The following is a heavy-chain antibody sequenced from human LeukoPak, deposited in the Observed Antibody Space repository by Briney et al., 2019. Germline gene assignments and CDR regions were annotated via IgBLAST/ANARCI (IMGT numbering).Heavy chain of an antibody. CDR3: ARDVYDSSGYYYAWYYFDY. CDR1: GGTFSSYG. D-gene: IGHD3-22*01. Sequence: SVTVSYKASGGTFSSYGITWVRQAPGQGLEWMGGIIPISVRANYAQNFQGRVTITTDESTSTAYMELSSMRFEDTAVYYSARDVYDSSGYYYAWYYFDYWGQETLVTVSS. J-gene: IGHJ4*02. V-gene: IGHV1-69*05. CDR2: IIPISVRA.